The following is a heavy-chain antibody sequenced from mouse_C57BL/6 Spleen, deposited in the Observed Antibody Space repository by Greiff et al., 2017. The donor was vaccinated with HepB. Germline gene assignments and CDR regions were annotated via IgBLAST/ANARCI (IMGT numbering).Heavy chain of an antibody. D-gene: IGHD1-1*01. CDR3: ARGAGGSSLWFAY. J-gene: IGHJ3*01. CDR2: INPGSGGT. Sequence: VQLQQSGAELVRPGTSVKVSCKASGYAFTNYLIEWVKQRPGQGLEWIGVINPGSGGTNYNETFKGKATLTADKSSSTAYMQLSSHTSEDSAVYFCARGAGGSSLWFAYGGQGTLVTVSA. CDR1: GYAFTNYL. V-gene: IGHV1-54*01.